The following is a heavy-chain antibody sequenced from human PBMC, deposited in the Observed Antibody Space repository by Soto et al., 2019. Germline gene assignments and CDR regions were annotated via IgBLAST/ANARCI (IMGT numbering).Heavy chain of an antibody. CDR2: MSHAGGSI. J-gene: IGHJ4*02. CDR1: GFTFSTCA. CDR3: AKGPAVGHYDFWRGYHLDS. Sequence: AGGSLRLSCVASGFTFSTCAMSWVRQAPGKGLEWLSGMSHAGGSIYYADSVKGRVSVSRDNSKNILFLQMNTLRAEDTAVYYCAKGPAVGHYDFWRGYHLDSCRQGTLVTVS. D-gene: IGHD3-3*01. V-gene: IGHV3-23*01.